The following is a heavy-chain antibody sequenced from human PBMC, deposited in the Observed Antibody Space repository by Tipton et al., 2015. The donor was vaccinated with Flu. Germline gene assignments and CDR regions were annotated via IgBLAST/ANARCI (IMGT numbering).Heavy chain of an antibody. D-gene: IGHD6-13*01. CDR2: IKQDGSEK. J-gene: IGHJ3*02. CDR3: ARDDGYSSSWYEAFDI. CDR1: GFTFSSYW. V-gene: IGHV3-7*01. Sequence: SLRLSCAASGFTFSSYWMSWVRQAPGKGLEWVANIKQDGSEKYYVDSVKGRFTISRDNAKNSLYLQMNSLRAEDTAVYYCARDDGYSSSWYEAFDIWGQGTMVTVSS.